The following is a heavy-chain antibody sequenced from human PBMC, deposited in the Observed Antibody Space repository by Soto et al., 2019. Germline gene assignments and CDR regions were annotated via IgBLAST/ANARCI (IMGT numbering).Heavy chain of an antibody. CDR3: ARVAYGSGSYLNWFDP. CDR2: IYYSGST. V-gene: IGHV4-59*01. J-gene: IGHJ5*02. Sequence: SETLSLTCTVSGCSISSYYWSWIRQPPGKGLEWIGYIYYSGSTNYNPSLKSRVTITRDTSASTAYMELSSLRSEDTAVYYCARVAYGSGSYLNWFDPWGQGTLVTVSS. CDR1: GCSISSYY. D-gene: IGHD3-10*01.